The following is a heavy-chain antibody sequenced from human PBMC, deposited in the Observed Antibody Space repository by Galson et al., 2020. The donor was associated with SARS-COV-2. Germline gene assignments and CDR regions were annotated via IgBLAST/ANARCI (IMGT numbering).Heavy chain of an antibody. D-gene: IGHD3-10*01. CDR2: IDRDGDK. CDR3: ARTWITRAASRTFDY. V-gene: IGHV2-70*11. Sequence: SGPTLVQPTQTLTLTCTFSGVSLSTSGMCVSWIRQPPGKALEWLARIDRDGDKHYSTSLKTRFTISKDTSKNQVVLIMTNMDPVDTATYYCARTWITRAASRTFDYWGQGTLVTVSS. J-gene: IGHJ4*02. CDR1: GVSLSTSGMC.